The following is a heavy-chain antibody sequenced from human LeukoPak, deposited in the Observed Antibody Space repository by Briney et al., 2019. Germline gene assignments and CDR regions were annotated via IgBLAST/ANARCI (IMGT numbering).Heavy chain of an antibody. CDR3: ARGAGAYDFWSGYSWFDP. Sequence: ASVKVSCKASGYTFTSYAMNWVRQAPGQGLEWMGWINTNTGNPTYAQSFTGRFVFSLDTSVSTAYLQISSLRAEDTAVYYCARGAGAYDFWSGYSWFDPWGQGTLVTVSS. CDR2: INTNTGNP. CDR1: GYTFTSYA. V-gene: IGHV7-4-1*02. D-gene: IGHD3-3*01. J-gene: IGHJ5*02.